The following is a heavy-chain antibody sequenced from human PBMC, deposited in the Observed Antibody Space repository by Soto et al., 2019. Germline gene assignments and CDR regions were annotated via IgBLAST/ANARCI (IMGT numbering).Heavy chain of an antibody. CDR1: GYTFTSYG. Sequence: GASVKVSCKASGYTFTSYGISWVRQAPGQGIEWMGWISAYNGNTNYAQKLQGRVTMTTDTSTSTAYMELRSLRSDDTAVYYCARDGWDVAAAGDFDYWGQGTLVTVSS. CDR3: ARDGWDVAAAGDFDY. J-gene: IGHJ4*02. D-gene: IGHD6-13*01. CDR2: ISAYNGNT. V-gene: IGHV1-18*01.